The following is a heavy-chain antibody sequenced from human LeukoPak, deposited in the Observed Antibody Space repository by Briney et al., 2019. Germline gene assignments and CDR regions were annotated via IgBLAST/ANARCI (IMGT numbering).Heavy chain of an antibody. J-gene: IGHJ4*02. CDR2: INHSGST. Sequence: SETLSLTCAVYGGSFSGYYWSWIRQPPGKGLEWIGEINHSGSTNYNPSLKSRVTISVDTSKNQFSLKLSSVTAADTAVFFFQRDGGKRYCSSTSCPRRVFDYWGQGTLVTVSS. CDR3: QRDGGKRYCSSTSCPRRVFDY. CDR1: GGSFSGYY. V-gene: IGHV4-34*01. D-gene: IGHD2-2*01.